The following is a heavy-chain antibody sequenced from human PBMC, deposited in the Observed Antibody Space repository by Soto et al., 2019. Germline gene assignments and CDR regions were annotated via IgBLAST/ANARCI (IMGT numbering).Heavy chain of an antibody. D-gene: IGHD3-3*01. Sequence: SETLCLTCTVSGGSISSGGYYWSWIRQHPGKGLEWIGYIYYSGSTYYNPSLKSRVTISVDTSKNQFSLKLSSVTAADTAVYYCARETAGTIFGVVTGPYNWFDPWGQGTLVTVSS. V-gene: IGHV4-31*03. J-gene: IGHJ5*02. CDR1: GGSISSGGYY. CDR2: IYYSGST. CDR3: ARETAGTIFGVVTGPYNWFDP.